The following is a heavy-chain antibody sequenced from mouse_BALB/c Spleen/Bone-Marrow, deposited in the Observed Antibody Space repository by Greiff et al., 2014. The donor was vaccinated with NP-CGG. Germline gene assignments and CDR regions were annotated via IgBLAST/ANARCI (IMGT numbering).Heavy chain of an antibody. Sequence: VQLQQPGAELVKPGASVGLSCTASGFNIKDTYMHWVKQRPEQGLEWIGRIDPANGNTKYDPKFQGKATITADTSSNTAYLQLSSLTSEDTAVYYCANYYYGSSLFAYWGQGTLVTVSA. D-gene: IGHD1-1*01. J-gene: IGHJ3*01. V-gene: IGHV14-3*02. CDR1: GFNIKDTY. CDR2: IDPANGNT. CDR3: ANYYYGSSLFAY.